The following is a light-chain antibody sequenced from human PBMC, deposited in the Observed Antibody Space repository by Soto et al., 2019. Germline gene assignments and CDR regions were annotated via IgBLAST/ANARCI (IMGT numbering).Light chain of an antibody. CDR3: QQYGSSLYT. Sequence: EIVLTQSPGTLSLSPGERATLSCRASQSVSSSYLAWYQQQPGQAPRLLIYGASSRATGIPDRFSGSGSGTDVTLTISRLEPEDFAVYYCQQYGSSLYTFGQGTKLEIK. CDR2: GAS. V-gene: IGKV3-20*01. CDR1: QSVSSSY. J-gene: IGKJ2*01.